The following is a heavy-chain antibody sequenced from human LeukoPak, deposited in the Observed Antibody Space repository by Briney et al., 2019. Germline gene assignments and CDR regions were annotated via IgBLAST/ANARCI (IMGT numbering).Heavy chain of an antibody. J-gene: IGHJ4*02. CDR2: IIPIFGTA. CDR1: GGTFSSYA. D-gene: IGHD2-2*02. CDR3: AREGYCSSTSCYMFV. V-gene: IGHV1-69*06. Sequence: ASVKVSCKASGGTFSSYAISWARQAPGHGLEWMGGIIPIFGTANYAQKFQGRVTITADKSTSTAYMELSSLRSEDAAAYYCAREGYCSSTSCYMFVWGQGTLVTVSS.